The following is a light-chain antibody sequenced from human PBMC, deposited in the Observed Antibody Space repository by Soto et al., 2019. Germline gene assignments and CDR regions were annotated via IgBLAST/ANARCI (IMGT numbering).Light chain of an antibody. V-gene: IGKV1-5*03. CDR2: KAS. Sequence: DIQMTQSPSTLAAPVGDRATITSRASQSISSWLAWYQQKPGKAPKLLIYKASSLESGVPSRFSGSGSGTEFTLTISSLQPDDFASYYCQQYNSFPPFGQGTKVEIK. J-gene: IGKJ1*01. CDR3: QQYNSFPP. CDR1: QSISSW.